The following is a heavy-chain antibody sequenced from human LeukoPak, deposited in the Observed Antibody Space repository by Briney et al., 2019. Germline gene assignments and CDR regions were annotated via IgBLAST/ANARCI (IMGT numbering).Heavy chain of an antibody. J-gene: IGHJ4*02. Sequence: GGSLRLSCAASGFTFSSYSMNWVRQAPGEGLKWVSSISSSSSYIYYADSVKGGFTISRDNAKNSLYLQMNSLRAEGTAVYYCARDEGYSYGYLYWGQGTLVTVSS. CDR2: ISSSSSYI. CDR1: GFTFSSYS. V-gene: IGHV3-21*01. CDR3: ARDEGYSYGYLY. D-gene: IGHD5-18*01.